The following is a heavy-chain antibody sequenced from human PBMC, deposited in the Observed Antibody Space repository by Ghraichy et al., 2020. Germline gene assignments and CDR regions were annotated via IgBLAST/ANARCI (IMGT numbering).Heavy chain of an antibody. CDR3: VPTPRLVTTLAS. V-gene: IGHV3-64D*06. J-gene: IGHJ4*02. CDR1: GFTFSNYA. CDR2: ILGNGVTT. Sequence: GALRLSCSASGFTFSNYAMHWIRQAPGKGLEYVSSILGNGVTTYYVDSVKGRFTISRDNSKNTVHLQMTSLRPEDTAVYYCVPTPRLVTTLASWGQGTPVTVPS. D-gene: IGHD3-22*01.